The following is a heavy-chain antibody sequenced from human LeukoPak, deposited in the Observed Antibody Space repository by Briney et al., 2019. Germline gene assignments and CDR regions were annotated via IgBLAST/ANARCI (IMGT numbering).Heavy chain of an antibody. CDR1: GFSISTYE. CDR2: FRSSRGTI. CDR3: AKGLGGIYYDY. J-gene: IGHJ4*02. Sequence: PGGSLRLSCAASGFSISTYEMNWVRQAPGKGLEWVSYFRSSRGTIYYADSVRGRFTVSGDSAKNSLYLQMNSLRADDTALYYCAKGLGGIYYDYWGQGTLVTVSS. D-gene: IGHD1-26*01. V-gene: IGHV3-48*03.